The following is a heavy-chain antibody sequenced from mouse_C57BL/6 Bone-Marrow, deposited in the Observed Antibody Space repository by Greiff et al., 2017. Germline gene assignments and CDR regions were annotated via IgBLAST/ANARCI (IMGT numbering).Heavy chain of an antibody. V-gene: IGHV1-55*01. CDR1: GYTFTSYW. CDR3: ARERRAMDY. Sequence: VQLQQSGAELVKPGASVKMSCKASGYTFTSYWITWVKQRPGQGLEWIGDIYPGSGSTNYNEKFKRKATLTVDTSSSTAYMQLSSLTSEDSAVYYCARERRAMDYWGQGTSVTVSS. J-gene: IGHJ4*01. CDR2: IYPGSGST.